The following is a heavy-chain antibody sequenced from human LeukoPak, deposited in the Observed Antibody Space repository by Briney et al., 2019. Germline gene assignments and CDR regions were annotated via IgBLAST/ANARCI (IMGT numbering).Heavy chain of an antibody. D-gene: IGHD4-23*01. Sequence: GGSLRLSCAASGFTFSSYAMSWVRQAPGKGLEWVANIKQDGSEKYYVDSVKGRFTISRDNAKNSLYLQMNSLRAEDTAVYYCARDQRWAYYYYMDVWGKGTTVTVSS. V-gene: IGHV3-7*01. CDR2: IKQDGSEK. J-gene: IGHJ6*03. CDR1: GFTFSSYA. CDR3: ARDQRWAYYYYMDV.